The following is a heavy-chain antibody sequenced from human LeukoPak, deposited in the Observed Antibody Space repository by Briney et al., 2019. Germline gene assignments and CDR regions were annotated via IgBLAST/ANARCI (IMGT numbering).Heavy chain of an antibody. V-gene: IGHV3-23*01. CDR3: AKVPAAILTLPLYYFDY. CDR2: ISGSGGSS. D-gene: IGHD2-2*02. Sequence: GGSLRLSCTASGFPFGDYAMSWFRQAPGKGLEWVSVISGSGGSSYYADSVQGRFTISRDNSKNTVYLQMNGLRAEDTAVYYCAKVPAAILTLPLYYFDYWGQGTLVTVSS. CDR1: GFPFGDYA. J-gene: IGHJ4*02.